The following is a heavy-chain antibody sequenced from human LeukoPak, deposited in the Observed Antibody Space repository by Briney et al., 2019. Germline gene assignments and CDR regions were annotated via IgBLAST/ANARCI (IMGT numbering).Heavy chain of an antibody. V-gene: IGHV4-34*01. D-gene: IGHD2-2*01. CDR2: INHSGST. Sequence: SETLSLTCAVYGGSFSGYYWSWIRQPPGKGLEWIGEINHSGSTNYNPSLKSRVTISVDTSKNQFSLKLSSVTAADTAVYYCARRRGYCSSTSCHRAFDIWGQGTMVTVSS. J-gene: IGHJ3*02. CDR3: ARRRGYCSSTSCHRAFDI. CDR1: GGSFSGYY.